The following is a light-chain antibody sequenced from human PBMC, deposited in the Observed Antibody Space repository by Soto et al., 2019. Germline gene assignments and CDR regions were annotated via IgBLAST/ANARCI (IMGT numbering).Light chain of an antibody. Sequence: DIQMTQSRSTLSASLGDRVTTTCRASQSISSWLAWDQQKPGKAPKLLIYKASSLESGVPSRFSGSGSGTEFTLTISSLQPEDVATYYCQKYNSAPRTFGQGTKVDI. CDR2: KAS. J-gene: IGKJ1*01. CDR3: QKYNSAPRT. V-gene: IGKV1-5*03. CDR1: QSISSW.